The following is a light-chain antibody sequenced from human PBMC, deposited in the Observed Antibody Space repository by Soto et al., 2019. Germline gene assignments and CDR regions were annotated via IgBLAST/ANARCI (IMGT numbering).Light chain of an antibody. J-gene: IGKJ4*01. V-gene: IGKV3D-15*01. CDR3: QQYNKWPLT. CDR1: QTVSSN. CDR2: GAS. Sequence: EIVMTQSPATLSVSPGERATLSCRASQTVSSNLAWYQQKPGQAPRLLIYGASTRATGIPARFSGSRSGTEFTLTIGSLQSEDFAIYYCQQYNKWPLTFGGGTKVETK.